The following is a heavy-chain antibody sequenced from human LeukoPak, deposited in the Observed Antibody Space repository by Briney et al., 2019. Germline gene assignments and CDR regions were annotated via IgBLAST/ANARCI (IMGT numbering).Heavy chain of an antibody. CDR3: ARDERDELRSVNTLES. J-gene: IGHJ5*02. V-gene: IGHV3-7*01. D-gene: IGHD4-11*01. CDR2: IKEDGSEK. Sequence: GGSLRLSCAASGFTFSNYWMNWVRQAPGKGLQWVANIKEDGSEKYYVDSVKGRFTISRDNAKNSLYLQMNSLRAEDTAVYYCARDERDELRSVNTLESWGQGTVATVSS. CDR1: GFTFSNYW.